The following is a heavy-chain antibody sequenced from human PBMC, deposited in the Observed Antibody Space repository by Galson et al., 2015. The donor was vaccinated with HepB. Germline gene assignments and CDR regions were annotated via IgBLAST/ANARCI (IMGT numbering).Heavy chain of an antibody. Sequence: SVKVSCKASGGTFSSYAISWVRQAPGQGLEWMGGIIPIFGTANYAQKFQGRVTITADESTSTAYMELSSLRSEDTAVYYCASSTKLELRGYYYYGMDVWGQGTTVTVSS. J-gene: IGHJ6*02. D-gene: IGHD1-7*01. CDR1: GGTFSSYA. CDR2: IIPIFGTA. V-gene: IGHV1-69*13. CDR3: ASSTKLELRGYYYYGMDV.